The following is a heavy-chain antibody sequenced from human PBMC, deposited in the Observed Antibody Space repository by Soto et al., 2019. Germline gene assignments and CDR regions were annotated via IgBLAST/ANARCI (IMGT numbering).Heavy chain of an antibody. CDR3: AREVGAGGGRFDP. V-gene: IGHV1-18*01. CDR2: ISPYNGNT. Sequence: QVQLVQSGAEVKKPGASVQVSCKASGYTFTSYGISWVRQAPGQGLEWMGWISPYNGNTNYAQTLQGRVTMTTDTSKRSAYMDLRSMRSDATAVYYCAREVGAGGGRFDPWGQGSLVTVS. J-gene: IGHJ5*02. CDR1: GYTFTSYG. D-gene: IGHD1-26*01.